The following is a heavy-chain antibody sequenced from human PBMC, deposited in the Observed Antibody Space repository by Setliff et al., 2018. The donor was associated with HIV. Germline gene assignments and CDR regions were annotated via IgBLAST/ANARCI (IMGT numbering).Heavy chain of an antibody. CDR1: DFSISNVHY. CDR3: ATCRHRPSNWFDP. Sequence: SETLSLTCTVSDFSISNVHYWGWIRQSPGKGLEWIGSISHGGTMYYRPSLKSRVSISVDRSGNQFSLRLTSVTAADTAVYYCATCRHRPSNWFDPWGQGTVVTVSS. CDR2: ISHGGTM. J-gene: IGHJ5*02. V-gene: IGHV4-38-2*02.